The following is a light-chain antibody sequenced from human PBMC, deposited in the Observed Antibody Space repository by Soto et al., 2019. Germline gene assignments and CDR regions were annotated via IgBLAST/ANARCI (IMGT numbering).Light chain of an antibody. Sequence: EIVLTQSPGTLSLSPGERATLSCRASQSVSSSYLAWYQQKPGQAPRLLIYGASSRATGIPDRFSGSGSGTDFTLTISRLEPEDFAVYYSQQYGSSPQTFGQGTKGEIK. CDR3: QQYGSSPQT. J-gene: IGKJ1*01. CDR1: QSVSSSY. V-gene: IGKV3-20*01. CDR2: GAS.